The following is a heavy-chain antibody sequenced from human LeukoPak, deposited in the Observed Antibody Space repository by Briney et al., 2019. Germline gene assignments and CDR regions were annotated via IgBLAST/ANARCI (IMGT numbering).Heavy chain of an antibody. V-gene: IGHV3-23*01. CDR1: GFDFSSYA. D-gene: IGHD1-26*01. J-gene: IGHJ4*02. Sequence: GGSLRLSCEASGFDFSSYALTWVRQAPGEGLEWVSTIEIDTTTNYADYGAGWFLFSRDNCKNTLSLQMTSLRAGVQAVYYCAKEGGWSSPRPDYWGRRTLVTVSS. CDR3: AKEGGWSSPRPDY. CDR2: IEIDTTT.